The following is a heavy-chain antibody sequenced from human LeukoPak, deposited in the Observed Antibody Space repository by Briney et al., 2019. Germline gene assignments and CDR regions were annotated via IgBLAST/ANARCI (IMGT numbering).Heavy chain of an antibody. J-gene: IGHJ4*02. CDR3: ASERGETADGSYYFDY. CDR1: GFTFSSYA. CDR2: ISYDGSNK. Sequence: GGSLRLSCAASGFTFSSYAMHWVRQAPGKGLEWVAVISYDGSNKYYADSVKGRFTISRDNSKNTLYLQMNSLRAEDTAVYYCASERGETADGSYYFDYWGQGTLVTVSS. D-gene: IGHD3-10*01. V-gene: IGHV3-30-3*01.